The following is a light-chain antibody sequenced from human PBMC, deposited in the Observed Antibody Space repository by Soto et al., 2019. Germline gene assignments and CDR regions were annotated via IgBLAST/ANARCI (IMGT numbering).Light chain of an antibody. CDR1: HDIIKY. V-gene: IGKV1-39*01. CDR2: AAS. Sequence: SVKYRVTITCRTSHDIIKYLNWYQQKPGKAHKLLIYAASRVESGVPSRFSGSGSGTDFTLTISGLQLGYVATYYCQQSHRTSYTLDQGTKVEI. J-gene: IGKJ2*01. CDR3: QQSHRTSYT.